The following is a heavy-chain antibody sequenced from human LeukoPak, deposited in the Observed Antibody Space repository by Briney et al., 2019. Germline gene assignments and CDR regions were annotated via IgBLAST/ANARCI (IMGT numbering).Heavy chain of an antibody. V-gene: IGHV3-21*04. CDR1: GFTFSSYS. J-gene: IGHJ4*02. CDR3: AKAPVTSCRGAFCYPLDS. Sequence: GGSLRLSCAASGFTFSSYSMNWVRQAPGKGLEWVSSISSSSRYISYADSVKGRLTISRDNAKNSLYLQMNSLRAEDAAIYYCAKAPVTSCRGAFCYPLDSWGQGTLVTVSS. D-gene: IGHD2-15*01. CDR2: ISSSSRYI.